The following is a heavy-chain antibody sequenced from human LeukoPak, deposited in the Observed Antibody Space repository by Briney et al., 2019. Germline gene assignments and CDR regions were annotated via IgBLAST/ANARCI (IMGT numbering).Heavy chain of an antibody. Sequence: GGSLRLSCSASGFTFSSYAMHWVRQAPGKGLEYVSAISSNGGSTYYADSVKGRFTISRDNSKNTLYLQMSSLRAEDTAVYYCVKGGITMARGGIWGAFDIWGQGTMVTVSS. CDR2: ISSNGGST. V-gene: IGHV3-64D*09. CDR1: GFTFSSYA. J-gene: IGHJ3*02. CDR3: VKGGITMARGGIWGAFDI. D-gene: IGHD3-10*01.